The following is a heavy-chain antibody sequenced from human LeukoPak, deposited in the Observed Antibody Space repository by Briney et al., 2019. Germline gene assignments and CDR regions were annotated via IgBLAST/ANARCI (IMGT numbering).Heavy chain of an antibody. D-gene: IGHD3-22*01. CDR3: ARQGYYYDSSGYYYDVDAFDI. V-gene: IGHV4-59*01. J-gene: IGHJ3*02. CDR1: GGPISSYY. CDR2: IYYSGST. Sequence: SETLSLTCTVSGGPISSYYWSWIRQPPGKGLEWIGYIYYSGSTNYNPSLKSRVTISVDTSKNQFSLKLSSVTAADTAVYYCARQGYYYDSSGYYYDVDAFDIWGQGTMVTVSS.